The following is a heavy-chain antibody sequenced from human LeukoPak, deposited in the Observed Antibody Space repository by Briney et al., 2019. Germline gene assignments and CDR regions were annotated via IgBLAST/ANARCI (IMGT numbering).Heavy chain of an antibody. V-gene: IGHV4-59*08. J-gene: IGHJ2*01. CDR1: GGSISSYY. D-gene: IGHD2-2*01. CDR2: IYYSGST. Sequence: SETLSLTCTVSGGSISSYYWSWIRQPPGKGLEWIGYIYYSGSTNYNPSLKSRVTISVDTSKNQFSLKLSSVTAADTAVYYCARPRCSSPSCYDRNWYFDLWGRGTLVTVSS. CDR3: ARPRCSSPSCYDRNWYFDL.